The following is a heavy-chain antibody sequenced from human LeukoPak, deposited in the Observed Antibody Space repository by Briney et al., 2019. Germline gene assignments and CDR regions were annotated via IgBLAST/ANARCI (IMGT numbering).Heavy chain of an antibody. Sequence: ASVKVSCKASGYTFTGYYMHWVRQAPGQGLEWMGWINPNSGGTNYAQKFQGRVTMTRDTSISTAYMELSRLRSDDTAVYYCASSLQPTAAFDAFDIWGQGTMVTVSS. J-gene: IGHJ3*02. CDR2: INPNSGGT. V-gene: IGHV1-2*02. CDR3: ASSLQPTAAFDAFDI. CDR1: GYTFTGYY. D-gene: IGHD6-25*01.